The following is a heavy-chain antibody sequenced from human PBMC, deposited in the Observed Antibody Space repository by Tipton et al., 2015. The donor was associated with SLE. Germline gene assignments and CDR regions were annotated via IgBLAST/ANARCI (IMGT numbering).Heavy chain of an antibody. CDR3: ARVTTVTTDYYYGMDV. V-gene: IGHV4-38-2*01. CDR1: GYSISSGYY. D-gene: IGHD4-17*01. Sequence: TLSLTCAVSGYSISSGYYWGWIRQPPGKGLEWIGSIYHSGSTYYNPSLKSRVTISVDTSKNQFSLKLSSVTAADTAVYYCARVTTVTTDYYYGMDVWGQGTTVTVS. J-gene: IGHJ6*02. CDR2: IYHSGST.